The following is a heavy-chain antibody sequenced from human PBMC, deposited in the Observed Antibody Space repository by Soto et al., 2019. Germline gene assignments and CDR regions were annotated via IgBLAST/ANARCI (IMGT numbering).Heavy chain of an antibody. D-gene: IGHD3-10*01. Sequence: QVQLVESGGGVVQPGRSLRLSCAASGFTFSSYGMHWVRQAPGKGLEWVAAITYDGSDKYYAVSVRGRFAISRDNSGSTLYLQKNSLRGDDTAVYYCAKELRGSSYYFDYWGQGTLVTVSS. CDR2: ITYDGSDK. CDR1: GFTFSSYG. CDR3: AKELRGSSYYFDY. V-gene: IGHV3-30*18. J-gene: IGHJ4*02.